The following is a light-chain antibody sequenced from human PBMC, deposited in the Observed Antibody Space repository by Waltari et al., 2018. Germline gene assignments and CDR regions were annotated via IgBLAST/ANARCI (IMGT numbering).Light chain of an antibody. Sequence: QPVLTQPPSVSGAPGQRVTISCTGSTSNIGADYGVNWYQQLPGTAPKLLIFDNTNRPSPVPDRFSGSRSGTSSSLAIAGLQAEHESAYSCHSYDSSLFGVFGGGTKLTVL. CDR1: TSNIGADYG. J-gene: IGLJ3*02. V-gene: IGLV1-40*01. CDR2: DNT. CDR3: HSYDSSLFGV.